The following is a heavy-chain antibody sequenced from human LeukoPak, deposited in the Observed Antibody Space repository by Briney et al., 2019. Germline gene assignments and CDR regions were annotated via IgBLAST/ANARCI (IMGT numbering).Heavy chain of an antibody. CDR3: ARPIRAAGSDAFDI. V-gene: IGHV4-34*01. CDR2: INHSGST. D-gene: IGHD6-19*01. Sequence: SETLSLTCAVYGGSFSGYCWSWIRQPPGKGLEWICEINHSGSTNYNPSLKSRVTISVDTSKNQFSLKLSSVTAADTAVYYCARPIRAAGSDAFDIWGQGTMVTVSS. CDR1: GGSFSGYC. J-gene: IGHJ3*02.